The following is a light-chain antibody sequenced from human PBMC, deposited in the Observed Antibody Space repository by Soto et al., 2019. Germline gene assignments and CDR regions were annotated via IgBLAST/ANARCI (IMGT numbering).Light chain of an antibody. Sequence: QLVLTQPASVSGSPGQSITISCTGTSSDVGGYNYVSWYQQNPGKAPKLMIYDVSNRPSGVSNRFSGSKSGNTASLTISGLQAEEEADYYCSSYTSSSTVVFGGGTKLTVL. CDR2: DVS. CDR3: SSYTSSSTVV. CDR1: SSDVGGYNY. J-gene: IGLJ2*01. V-gene: IGLV2-14*01.